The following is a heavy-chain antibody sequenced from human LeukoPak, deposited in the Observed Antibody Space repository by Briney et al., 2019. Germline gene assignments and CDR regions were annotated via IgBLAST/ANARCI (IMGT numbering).Heavy chain of an antibody. CDR1: GGSISSYY. Sequence: SETLSLTCSVSGGSISSYYWSWIRQPPGKGLEWIGYIYYSGSTNYNPSLESRVTISVDTSKNQFSLKLSLKLSSVTAADTAVYYCARGENYYDSSGYYFDYWGQGTLVTVSS. CDR3: ARGENYYDSSGYYFDY. J-gene: IGHJ4*02. D-gene: IGHD3-22*01. V-gene: IGHV4-59*01. CDR2: IYYSGST.